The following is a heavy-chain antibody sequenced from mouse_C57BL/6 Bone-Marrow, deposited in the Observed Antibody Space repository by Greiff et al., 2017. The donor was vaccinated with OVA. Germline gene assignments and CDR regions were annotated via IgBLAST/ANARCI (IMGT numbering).Heavy chain of an antibody. CDR2: INPNNGGT. CDR1: GYTFTDYN. Sequence: EVQLQQSGPELVKPGASVKMSCKASGYTFTDYNMHWVKQSHGKSLEWIGYINPNNGGTSYNQKFKGKATLTVNKSSSTAYMELRSLTSADSAVYYCARWHYGSSYDLDWYFDVWGTGTTVTVSS. D-gene: IGHD1-1*01. CDR3: ARWHYGSSYDLDWYFDV. V-gene: IGHV1-22*01. J-gene: IGHJ1*03.